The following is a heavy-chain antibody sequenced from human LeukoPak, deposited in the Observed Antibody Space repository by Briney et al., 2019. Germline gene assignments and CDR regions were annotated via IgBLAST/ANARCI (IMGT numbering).Heavy chain of an antibody. J-gene: IGHJ4*02. CDR2: ICGSGGST. D-gene: IGHD3-9*01. Sequence: PGGSLRLSCAASGFTFSSYAINWVRQAPGKGLVWVSGICGSGGSTFYADSVKGRCTVSRDNSKNTLYLQMNSLRADDTALYYCAKRKGEMDLLRFFDWLFDYWGQGTLVTVSS. CDR3: AKRKGEMDLLRFFDWLFDY. V-gene: IGHV3-23*01. CDR1: GFTFSSYA.